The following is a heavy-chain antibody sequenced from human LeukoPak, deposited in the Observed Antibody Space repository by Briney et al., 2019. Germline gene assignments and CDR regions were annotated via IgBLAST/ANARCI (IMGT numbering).Heavy chain of an antibody. CDR2: IWYDGSNK. J-gene: IGHJ3*02. Sequence: PGRSLRLSCAASGFTFSSYGMHWVRQAPGKGLEWVAVIWYDGSNKYHADSVKGRFTISRDNSKNTLYLQMNSLRAEDTAVYYCARSYYYDSSGYSGDAFDIWGQGTMVTVSS. CDR3: ARSYYYDSSGYSGDAFDI. D-gene: IGHD3-22*01. V-gene: IGHV3-33*01. CDR1: GFTFSSYG.